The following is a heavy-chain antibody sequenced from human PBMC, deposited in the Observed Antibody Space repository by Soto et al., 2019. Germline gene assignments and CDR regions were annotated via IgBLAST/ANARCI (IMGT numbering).Heavy chain of an antibody. CDR2: INPNSGGT. J-gene: IGHJ5*02. V-gene: IGHV1-2*02. D-gene: IGHD2-15*01. CDR3: AREVDIVVVVAATERHNWFDP. Sequence: ASVKVSCKASGYTFTGYYMHWVRQAPGQGLGWMGWINPNSGGTNYAQKFQGRVTMTRDTSISTAYMELSRLRSDDTAVYYCAREVDIVVVVAATERHNWFDPWGQGTLVTVSS. CDR1: GYTFTGYY.